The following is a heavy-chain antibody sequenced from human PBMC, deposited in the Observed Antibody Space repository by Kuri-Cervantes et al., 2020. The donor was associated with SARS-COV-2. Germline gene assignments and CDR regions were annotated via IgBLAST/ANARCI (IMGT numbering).Heavy chain of an antibody. CDR2: VSWNSGSI. CDR3: AKDSVSYYYGSGSFILDY. CDR1: GFTFSSYG. D-gene: IGHD3-10*01. J-gene: IGHJ4*02. V-gene: IGHV3-9*03. Sequence: GGSLRLSCAASGFTFSSYGMHWVRQAPGKGLEWVSGVSWNSGSIGYADSVKGRFTTSRDNAKNSLYLQMNSLRAEDMALYYCAKDSVSYYYGSGSFILDYWGQGTLVTVSS.